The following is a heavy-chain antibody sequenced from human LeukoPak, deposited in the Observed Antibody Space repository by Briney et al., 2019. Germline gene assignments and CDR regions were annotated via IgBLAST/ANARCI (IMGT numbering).Heavy chain of an antibody. CDR2: IYYSGST. CDR1: GGSISSYY. CDR3: ARRRRAAAAHNWFDP. V-gene: IGHV4-59*08. Sequence: PSETLSLTCTVSGGSISSYYWSWIRQPPGKGLEWIGYIYYSGSTNYNPSLKSRVTISVDTSKNQFSLKLSSVTAADTAVYYCARRRRAAAAHNWFDPWGQGTLVTVSS. J-gene: IGHJ5*02. D-gene: IGHD6-13*01.